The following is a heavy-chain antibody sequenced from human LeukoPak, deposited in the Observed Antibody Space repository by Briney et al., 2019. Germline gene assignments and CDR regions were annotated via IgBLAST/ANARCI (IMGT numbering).Heavy chain of an antibody. Sequence: GGSLRLSCAASGFTFSDYAMSWVRQAPGKGLEWVSSIGGSGGSAYYTDSVKGRFTISRDNSKNTLYLQMNSLRAEDTAVYYCAKSDCGGDCHLLDYWGQGTLVTVSS. J-gene: IGHJ4*02. CDR3: AKSDCGGDCHLLDY. D-gene: IGHD2-21*02. CDR1: GFTFSDYA. V-gene: IGHV3-23*01. CDR2: IGGSGGSA.